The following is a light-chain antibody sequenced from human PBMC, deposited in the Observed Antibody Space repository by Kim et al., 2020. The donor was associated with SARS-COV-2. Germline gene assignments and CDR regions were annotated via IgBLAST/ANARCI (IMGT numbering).Light chain of an antibody. Sequence: SSELTQPLSVSVAPGQTASVSCGGDNIGTKTVHWYQQTPGQAPVLVIFRDHNRPSGIPERFSASKSMNTATLTISRAQVEDEADYYCQVWAGNTYVFGTG. CDR1: NIGTKT. J-gene: IGLJ1*01. CDR3: QVWAGNTYV. V-gene: IGLV3-9*01. CDR2: RDH.